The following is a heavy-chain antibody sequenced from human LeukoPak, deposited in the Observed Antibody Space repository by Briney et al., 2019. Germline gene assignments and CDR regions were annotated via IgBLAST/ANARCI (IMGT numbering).Heavy chain of an antibody. V-gene: IGHV1-46*01. CDR3: ARAFGVVIYFDY. CDR2: INPSGGST. D-gene: IGHD3-3*01. J-gene: IGHJ4*02. Sequence: ASVKVSCKASGYTFTSYYMHWVRQAPGQGLEGMGIINPSGGSTSYAQKFQGRVTMTRDTSKSQFSLKLSSVTAADTAVYYCARAFGVVIYFDYWGQGTLVTVSS. CDR1: GYTFTSYY.